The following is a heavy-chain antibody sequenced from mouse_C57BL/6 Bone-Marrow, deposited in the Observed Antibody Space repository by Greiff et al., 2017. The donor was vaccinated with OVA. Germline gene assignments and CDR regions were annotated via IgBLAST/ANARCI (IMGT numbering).Heavy chain of an antibody. D-gene: IGHD1-1*01. J-gene: IGHJ2*01. CDR3: ARDYYGSSPFDD. CDR1: GFNIKNTY. CDR2: IDPANGNT. Sequence: VHVKQSVAELVRPGASVKLSCTASGFNIKNTYMHWVKQRPEQGLEWIGRIDPANGNTKYAPKFQGKATITADTSSNTAYLQLSSLTSEDTAIYYCARDYYGSSPFDDWGQGTTLTVSS. V-gene: IGHV14-3*01.